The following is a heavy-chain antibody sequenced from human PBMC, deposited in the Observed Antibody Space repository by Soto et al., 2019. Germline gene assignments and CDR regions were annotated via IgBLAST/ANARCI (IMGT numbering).Heavy chain of an antibody. V-gene: IGHV4-39*01. CDR1: DGSISRSTFY. Sequence: PSETLSLTCTVSDGSISRSTFYWGWIRQPPGKGLEWIGRVHYTGSTYYNPSLKSRVTMSVDSSKNHLSLKVSSVTAADTAVYYCARHLYSGESSGYYGYWGQGALVTVSS. J-gene: IGHJ4*02. D-gene: IGHD3-22*01. CDR2: VHYTGST. CDR3: ARHLYSGESSGYYGY.